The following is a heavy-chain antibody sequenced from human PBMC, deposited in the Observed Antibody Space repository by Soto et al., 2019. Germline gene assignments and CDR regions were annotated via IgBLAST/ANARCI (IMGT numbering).Heavy chain of an antibody. CDR2: ISSGSSYI. Sequence: PGGSLRLSCAASGFTFSTYTMNWVRQAPGKGLEWISSISSGSSYIYYAGSVKGRFTISRDNAKNSLFLQMNSLRADDTAVYYCARDILSGGAYPDSCGQGTKVTVSS. J-gene: IGHJ5*01. CDR3: ARDILSGGAYPDS. CDR1: GFTFSTYT. D-gene: IGHD3-10*01. V-gene: IGHV3-21*01.